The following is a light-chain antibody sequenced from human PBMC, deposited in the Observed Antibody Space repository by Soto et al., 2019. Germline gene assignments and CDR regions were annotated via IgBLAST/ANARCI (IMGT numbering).Light chain of an antibody. CDR2: GAS. J-gene: IGKJ4*01. Sequence: EIVLTQSPGTLYLSPGERATLSCRASQSVSSSYLAWYQQKPGQAPRLLIYGASSRATGIPDRFSGSGSGTDFTLTISRLEPEDFAVYYCQQYGSSPRVTFGGGTKVEIK. CDR1: QSVSSSY. V-gene: IGKV3-20*01. CDR3: QQYGSSPRVT.